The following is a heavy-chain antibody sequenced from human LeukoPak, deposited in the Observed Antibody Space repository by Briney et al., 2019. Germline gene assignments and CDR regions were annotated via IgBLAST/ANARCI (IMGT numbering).Heavy chain of an antibody. CDR1: GGSFSGYF. J-gene: IGHJ6*02. V-gene: IGHV4-34*01. CDR3: ARGTPESDDYISLSPQGDYYYGMDV. D-gene: IGHD4/OR15-4a*01. Sequence: PSETLSLTCAVYGGSFSGYFWSWIRQPPGRGLEWIGEINHSGGTNYNPSLKSRVIISVDTSKNQFSVRLSSVTAADTAVYYCARGTPESDDYISLSPQGDYYYGMDVWGRGTTVTVSS. CDR2: INHSGGT.